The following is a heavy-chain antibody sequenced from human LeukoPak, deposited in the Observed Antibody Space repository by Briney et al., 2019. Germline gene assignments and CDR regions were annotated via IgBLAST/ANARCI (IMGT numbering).Heavy chain of an antibody. D-gene: IGHD6-6*01. Sequence: ASVKVSCKASGGTFSSYAISWVRQAPGQGLEWMGGIIPIFGTANYAQKFQGRVTITAGESTSTAYMELSSLRSEDTAVYYCATQYSSSAYYYYGMDVWGQGTTVTVSS. CDR3: ATQYSSSAYYYYGMDV. V-gene: IGHV1-69*13. J-gene: IGHJ6*02. CDR1: GGTFSSYA. CDR2: IIPIFGTA.